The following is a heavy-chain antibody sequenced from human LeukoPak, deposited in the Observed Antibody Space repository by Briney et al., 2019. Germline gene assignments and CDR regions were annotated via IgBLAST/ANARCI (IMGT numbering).Heavy chain of an antibody. CDR2: IYYSGST. Sequence: SETLSLTCTVSGGSISSYYWSWIRQPPGKGLEWIGYIYYSGSTYYNPSLKSRVTISVDRSKNQFSLKLSSVTAADTAVYYCARGRVAAVDFDYWGQGTLVTVSS. D-gene: IGHD6-13*01. CDR3: ARGRVAAVDFDY. CDR1: GGSISSYY. V-gene: IGHV4-59*12. J-gene: IGHJ4*02.